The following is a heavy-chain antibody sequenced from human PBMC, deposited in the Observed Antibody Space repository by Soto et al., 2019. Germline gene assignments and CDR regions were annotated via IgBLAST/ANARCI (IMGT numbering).Heavy chain of an antibody. CDR3: AKVISGDIAAAGTFDY. CDR2: ISGSGGST. V-gene: IGHV3-23*01. J-gene: IGHJ4*02. CDR1: GFTFSSYA. D-gene: IGHD6-13*01. Sequence: GGSLSLSCAASGFTFSSYAMSWVRQAPGKGLEWVSAISGSGGSTYYADSVKGRFTISRDNSKNTLYLQMNSLRAEDTAVYYCAKVISGDIAAAGTFDYWGQGTLVTVSS.